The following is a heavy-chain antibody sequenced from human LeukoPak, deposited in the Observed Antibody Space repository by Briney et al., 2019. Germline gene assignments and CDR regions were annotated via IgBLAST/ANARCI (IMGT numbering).Heavy chain of an antibody. V-gene: IGHV3-21*01. CDR2: ISSSSSYI. CDR1: GFTFSSYS. D-gene: IGHD3-10*01. Sequence: PGGSLRLSCADSGFTFSSYSMNWVRQAPGKGLEWVSSISSSSSYIYYADSVKGRFTISRDNAKNSLYLQMNSLRAEDTAVYYCARDRGGGAILYYFDYWGQGTLVTVSS. J-gene: IGHJ4*02. CDR3: ARDRGGGAILYYFDY.